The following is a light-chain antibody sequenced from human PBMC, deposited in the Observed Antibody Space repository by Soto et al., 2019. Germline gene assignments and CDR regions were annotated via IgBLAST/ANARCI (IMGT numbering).Light chain of an antibody. V-gene: IGLV2-8*01. CDR3: CSYAGSNNFGV. CDR2: EVS. CDR1: SSDVGRYNY. Sequence: QSALTQPPSASGSPGQSVTISCTGTSSDVGRYNYVSWYQQHPGRAPKLVIYEVSRRPSGVPDRFSGSKSGNTASLTVSGLQAEDEADYYCCSYAGSNNFGVFGTGTKLTVL. J-gene: IGLJ1*01.